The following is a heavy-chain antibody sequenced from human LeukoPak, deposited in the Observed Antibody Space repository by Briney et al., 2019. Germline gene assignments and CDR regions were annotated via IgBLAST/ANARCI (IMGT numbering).Heavy chain of an antibody. J-gene: IGHJ4*02. V-gene: IGHV3-23*01. CDR2: ISGRGVST. D-gene: IGHD1-20*01. Sequence: ETLSLTCTVSGGPISSYYWSWIRQAPGKGLEWVSAISGRGVSTSYADSVRGRFTISRDNSKNTLYLQMNSLRAEDTAVYYCAKAASGNWNDVSDYWGQGTLVTVSS. CDR3: AKAASGNWNDVSDY. CDR1: GGPISSYY.